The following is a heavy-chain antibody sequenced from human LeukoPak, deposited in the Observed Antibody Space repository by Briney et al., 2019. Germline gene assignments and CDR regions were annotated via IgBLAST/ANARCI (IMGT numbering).Heavy chain of an antibody. CDR3: AFEMDPWDIDL. Sequence: SETLSLTCTVSAGSITSYYWRWIRQPPGKGLEWNGYIYYSGTTNYNPSLKSRATISVDTSKNQFCLKLSSVTAAGTAVYYCAFEMDPWDIDLWGGGTLATVSS. J-gene: IGHJ2*01. V-gene: IGHV4-59*01. CDR1: AGSITSYY. CDR2: IYYSGTT. D-gene: IGHD2-8*01.